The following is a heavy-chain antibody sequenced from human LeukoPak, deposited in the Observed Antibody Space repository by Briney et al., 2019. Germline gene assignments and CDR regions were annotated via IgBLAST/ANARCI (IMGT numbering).Heavy chain of an antibody. V-gene: IGHV3-30*18. CDR3: AKDGGSYFDY. CDR1: GFTFSNYG. CDR2: ISYDGNYT. J-gene: IGHJ4*02. Sequence: GGSLRLSCAASGFTFSNYGTHWVRQAPGKGLEWVAVISYDGNYTYYADSVKGRFTISRDNSKNTLYLQMNSLRAEDTAVYFCAKDGGSYFDYWGQGTLVTVSS.